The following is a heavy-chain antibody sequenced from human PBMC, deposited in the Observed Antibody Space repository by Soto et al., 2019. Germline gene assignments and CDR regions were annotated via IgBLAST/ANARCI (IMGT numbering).Heavy chain of an antibody. CDR2: INHSGST. CDR3: ARENLPMAKINWSAP. J-gene: IGHJ5*02. D-gene: IGHD3-10*01. V-gene: IGHV4-34*01. CDR1: GGSFSGYY. Sequence: SETLSLTCAVYGGSFSGYYWSWIRQPPGKGLEWIGEINHSGSTNYNPSLKSRVTISVDTSKNQFSLKLSSVTAADTAVYYCARENLPMAKINWSAPGGEETLVPVSP.